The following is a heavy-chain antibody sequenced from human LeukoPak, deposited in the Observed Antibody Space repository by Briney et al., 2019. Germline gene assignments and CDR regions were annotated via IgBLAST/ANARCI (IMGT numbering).Heavy chain of an antibody. CDR2: IYDSGST. V-gene: IGHV4-30-4*08. Sequence: PSQTLSLNCTVSGGSISSGDYYWSWIRQPPGKGLEWIGYIYDSGSTYYNPSINSRVTISVDTSKNQLYLKLSPVTAADTAVYYCARDAYYYDSSGYSPYFDYWGQGTLVTVSS. D-gene: IGHD3-22*01. J-gene: IGHJ4*02. CDR1: GGSISSGDYY. CDR3: ARDAYYYDSSGYSPYFDY.